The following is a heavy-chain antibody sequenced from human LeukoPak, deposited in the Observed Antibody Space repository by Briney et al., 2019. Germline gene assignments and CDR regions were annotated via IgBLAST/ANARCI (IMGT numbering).Heavy chain of an antibody. J-gene: IGHJ4*02. V-gene: IGHV1-18*01. CDR2: ISAYNGNT. Sequence: ASVKVSCKASGYTFTSYGISSVRQAPGQGLEWMGWISAYNGNTNYAQKLQCRVTMTTDTSTSTAYMELRSLRSDDTAVYYCARDEWELTTPPDWGQGTLVTVSS. D-gene: IGHD1-26*01. CDR3: ARDEWELTTPPD. CDR1: GYTFTSYG.